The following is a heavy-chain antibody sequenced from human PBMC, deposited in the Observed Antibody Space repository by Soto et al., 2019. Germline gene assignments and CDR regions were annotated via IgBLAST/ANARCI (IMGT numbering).Heavy chain of an antibody. CDR2: IYYSGST. Sequence: QVQLQESGPGLVKPSQTLSLTCTVSGGSISSGGYYWSWIRQHPGKGLEWIGYIYYSGSTYYNPTLKSRVTISVDTSKNQFSLKLSSVTAADTAVYYCARDSEGDSSPSQVRYFDLWGRGTLVTVSS. CDR3: ARDSEGDSSPSQVRYFDL. J-gene: IGHJ2*01. D-gene: IGHD6-13*01. CDR1: GGSISSGGYY. V-gene: IGHV4-31*03.